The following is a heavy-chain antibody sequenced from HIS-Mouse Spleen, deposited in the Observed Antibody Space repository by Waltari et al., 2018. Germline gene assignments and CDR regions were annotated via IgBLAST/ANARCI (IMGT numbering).Heavy chain of an antibody. Sequence: QVQLQESGPGLVKPSETLSLTCTVSGYSISSGYYWGWIRQPPGKGLEWIGSIYHSGSTYNNPSLKSRVTISVDTSKNQFSLKLSSVTAADTAVYYCARDVGEVPAATHYYYYYGMDVWGQGTTVTVSS. CDR1: GYSISSGYY. V-gene: IGHV4-38-2*02. CDR3: ARDVGEVPAATHYYYYYGMDV. CDR2: IYHSGST. D-gene: IGHD2-2*01. J-gene: IGHJ6*02.